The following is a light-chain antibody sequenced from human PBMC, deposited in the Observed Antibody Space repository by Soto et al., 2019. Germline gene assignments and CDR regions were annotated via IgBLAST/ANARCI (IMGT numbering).Light chain of an antibody. CDR1: QSISSY. J-gene: IGKJ5*01. CDR2: AAS. V-gene: IGKV1-39*01. CDR3: HQANSFTIT. Sequence: DIQMTQSPSSMSASVGDRVTITCRASQSISSYLNWYQKKPGKDPKLLIYAASSLQSGVPSRFSGSGSGTDFNLTISRLQTEDFATYFCHQANSFTITFGQGTRLEIK.